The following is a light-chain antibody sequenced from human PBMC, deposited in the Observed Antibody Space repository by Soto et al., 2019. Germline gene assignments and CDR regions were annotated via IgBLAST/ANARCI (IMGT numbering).Light chain of an antibody. Sequence: QAVVTQPPSVSGAPGQRVTISCTGSSSNIGAGYDVHWYQQLPGTAPKVLIYGNSDRPSGVPDRFSGSKSGTSASLAITGLQAEDDADYYCQSYDSSLSVLYVFGTGTKLTVL. CDR2: GNS. CDR3: QSYDSSLSVLYV. V-gene: IGLV1-40*01. CDR1: SSNIGAGYD. J-gene: IGLJ1*01.